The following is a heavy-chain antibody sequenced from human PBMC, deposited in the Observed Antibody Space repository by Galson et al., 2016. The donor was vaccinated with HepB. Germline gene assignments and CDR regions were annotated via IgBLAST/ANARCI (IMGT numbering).Heavy chain of an antibody. J-gene: IGHJ4*02. CDR2: FIPIFGTA. Sequence: SVKVSCKASGGTFSNYVISWVRQAPGQGLEWMGGFIPIFGTANNAQKFQGRVTITADKFTSTAYMELNRLRSEDTAVFYCARLDAYNYPYYFDYWGQGTLVTVS. D-gene: IGHD5-24*01. V-gene: IGHV1-69*06. CDR3: ARLDAYNYPYYFDY. CDR1: GGTFSNYV.